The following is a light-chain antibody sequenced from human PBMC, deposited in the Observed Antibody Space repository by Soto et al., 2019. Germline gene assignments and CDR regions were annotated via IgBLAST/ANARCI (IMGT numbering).Light chain of an antibody. CDR2: DAS. Sequence: EVVLTQSPATLSLSPGERATLSCRASQHLDNSYLAWYQQKLGQAPRLRIYDASTRAAGIPDKFTGRGSGTDFSRIISILEADDSAIYYCQRYGLAERVFTFGPGTKVEIK. CDR1: QHLDNSY. V-gene: IGKV3-20*01. CDR3: QRYGLAERVFT. J-gene: IGKJ3*01.